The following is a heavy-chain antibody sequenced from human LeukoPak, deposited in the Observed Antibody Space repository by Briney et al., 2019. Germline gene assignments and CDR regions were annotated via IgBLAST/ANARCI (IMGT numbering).Heavy chain of an antibody. V-gene: IGHV3-21*01. CDR1: GFTFSSYR. J-gene: IGHJ4*02. D-gene: IGHD6-13*01. CDR2: ISSSSSYI. Sequence: PGGSLRLSGAASGFTFSSYRMNWVRQAPGKGLEWVSSISSSSSYIYYADSVKGRFTISRDNAKNSLYLQMNSLRAEDTAVYYCAGKGGITIAAAGFDYWGQGTLVTVSS. CDR3: AGKGGITIAAAGFDY.